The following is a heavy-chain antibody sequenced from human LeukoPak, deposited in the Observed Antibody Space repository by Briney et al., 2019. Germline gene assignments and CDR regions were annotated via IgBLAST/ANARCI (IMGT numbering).Heavy chain of an antibody. CDR3: ARYSGSYPHDAFDI. V-gene: IGHV4-59*01. CDR1: SGSMSGYY. J-gene: IGHJ3*02. D-gene: IGHD1-26*01. CDR2: IYYSGST. Sequence: SETLSLTCTVSSGSMSGYYWSWIRQPPGKGLEWIGYIYYSGSTSYNPSLKSRVTISVDTSKNHFSLKLSSVTAADTAVYYCARYSGSYPHDAFDIWGQGTMVTVSS.